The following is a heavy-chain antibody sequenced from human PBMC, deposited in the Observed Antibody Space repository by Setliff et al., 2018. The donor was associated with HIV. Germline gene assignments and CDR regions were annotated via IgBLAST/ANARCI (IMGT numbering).Heavy chain of an antibody. D-gene: IGHD6-13*01. V-gene: IGHV4-39*07. Sequence: SETLSLTCSVSGGSISSSSCYWGWIRQPPGKGLEWVGSIYHSGTTYYNPSLKSRVTISVDTSKNQFSLKLSSVTAADTAVYYCARDGYSSSWYVISGSFDYWGQGILVTVSS. CDR1: GGSISSSSCY. J-gene: IGHJ4*02. CDR2: IYHSGTT. CDR3: ARDGYSSSWYVISGSFDY.